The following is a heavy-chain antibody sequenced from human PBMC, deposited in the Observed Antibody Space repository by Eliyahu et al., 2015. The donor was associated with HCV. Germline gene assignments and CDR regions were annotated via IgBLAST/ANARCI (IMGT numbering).Heavy chain of an antibody. D-gene: IGHD1-14*01. J-gene: IGHJ3*02. CDR3: AKDLGKRKDDAFDI. Sequence: QVQLVESGGGVVQPGGSLRLSCVGSGLSXSTYGXHWVRQAPGKGLEGVAFIRYDEGQIYYVDSVKGRFTISRDNSKNALYLQMNSLRPDDTAIYYCAKDLGKRKDDAFDIWGQGTTVIVSS. V-gene: IGHV3-30*02. CDR1: GLSXSTYG. CDR2: IRYDEGQI.